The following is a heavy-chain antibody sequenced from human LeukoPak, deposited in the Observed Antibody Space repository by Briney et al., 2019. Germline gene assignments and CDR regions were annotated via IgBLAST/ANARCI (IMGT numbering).Heavy chain of an antibody. CDR3: ARAHRGSGSYYPPFFDY. CDR2: IYYSGST. V-gene: IGHV4-31*03. Sequence: SQTLSLTCTVSGGSISSGGYYWNWIRQHPGKGLEWIGYIYYSGSTYYNPSLKSRVTISVDTSKNQFSLKLSSVTAADTAVYYCARAHRGSGSYYPPFFDYWGQGTLVTVSS. D-gene: IGHD3-10*01. CDR1: GGSISSGGYY. J-gene: IGHJ4*02.